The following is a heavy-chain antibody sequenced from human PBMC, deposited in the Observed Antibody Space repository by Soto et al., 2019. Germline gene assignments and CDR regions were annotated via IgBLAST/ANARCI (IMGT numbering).Heavy chain of an antibody. J-gene: IGHJ4*02. CDR3: AKDHRGYSYGYFDY. CDR2: ISGSGGST. V-gene: IGHV3-23*01. Sequence: GGSLRLSCAASGFTFSSYAMSWVRQAPGKGLEWVSAISGSGGSTYYADSVKGRFTISRDNSKNTLYLQMNSLRAEDTVVYYCAKDHRGYSYGYFDYWGQGTLVTVSS. CDR1: GFTFSSYA. D-gene: IGHD5-18*01.